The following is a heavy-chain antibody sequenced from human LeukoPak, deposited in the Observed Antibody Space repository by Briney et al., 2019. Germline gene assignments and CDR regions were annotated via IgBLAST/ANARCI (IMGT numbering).Heavy chain of an antibody. CDR2: IRDDGSNK. D-gene: IGHD2-8*01. CDR3: ATVWRMVSAFDI. V-gene: IGHV3-30*02. CDR1: GFTFSSYG. Sequence: PGGSLRLSCAASGFTFSSYGMHWVGQAPGKGLEGVAFIRDDGSNKYYADSVKGRFTISRDNARNSLYLQMNSLRAQDTAVYYCATVWRMVSAFDIWGQGTMVTVSS. J-gene: IGHJ3*02.